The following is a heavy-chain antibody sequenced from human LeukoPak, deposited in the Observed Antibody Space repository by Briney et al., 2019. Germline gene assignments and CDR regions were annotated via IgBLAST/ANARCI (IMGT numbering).Heavy chain of an antibody. CDR1: GFTFSNYA. CDR2: IKQDGSEK. J-gene: IGHJ4*02. CDR3: ASDRQIAY. V-gene: IGHV3-7*01. Sequence: GGALRLSCAAAGFTFSNYAMSWVRQAPGKGLECVANIKQDGSEKHYVDSLKGRFTISRDNAKNSLYLQMNSLRAEDTAVYYCASDRQIAYWGQGTLVTVSS.